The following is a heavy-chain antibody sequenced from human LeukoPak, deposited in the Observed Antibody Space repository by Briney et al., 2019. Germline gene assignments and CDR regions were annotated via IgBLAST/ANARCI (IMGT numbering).Heavy chain of an antibody. Sequence: GASVTVSCKASGFTFTSSAVQWVRQARGQRLEWIGWIVVGSGNTNYAQKFQERVTITRDMSTSTAYMELSSLRSEDTAVYYCARGVAARHFDYWGQGTLVTVSS. CDR3: ARGVAARHFDY. D-gene: IGHD6-6*01. CDR2: IVVGSGNT. V-gene: IGHV1-58*01. J-gene: IGHJ4*02. CDR1: GFTFTSSA.